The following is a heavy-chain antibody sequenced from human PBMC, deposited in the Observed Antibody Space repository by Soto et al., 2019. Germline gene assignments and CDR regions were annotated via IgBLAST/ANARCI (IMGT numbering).Heavy chain of an antibody. CDR1: GFAFSDYS. CDR3: AKETYGSGWTLDS. Sequence: DVQLLESGGGVVQSGGSLRLSCSASGFAFSDYSMHWVRQAPGKGLEWVSAISGGGGNTYYAGSVNGRSTISRDNSRKTLYMQMHSLRDDDTALYYCAKETYGSGWTLDSWGQGTRATVSS. J-gene: IGHJ4*02. CDR2: ISGGGGNT. D-gene: IGHD6-19*01. V-gene: IGHV3-23*01.